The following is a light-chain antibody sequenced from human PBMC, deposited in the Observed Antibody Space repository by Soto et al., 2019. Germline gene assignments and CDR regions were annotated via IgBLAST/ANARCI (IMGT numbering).Light chain of an antibody. CDR3: SSYTSSSTLYV. CDR2: DVS. J-gene: IGLJ1*01. Sequence: ALTQPASVSGSPGQSITISCTGTSSDVGGYIYVSWYQQHPGKAPKLMIYDVSNRPSGVSNRFSGSKSGNTASLTISGLQAEDEADYYCSSYTSSSTLYVFGTGTKVTVL. V-gene: IGLV2-14*01. CDR1: SSDVGGYIY.